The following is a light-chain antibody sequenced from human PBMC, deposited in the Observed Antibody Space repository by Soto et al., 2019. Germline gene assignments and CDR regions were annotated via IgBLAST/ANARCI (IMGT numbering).Light chain of an antibody. V-gene: IGKV3-20*01. Sequence: ELVLPQSPGTLSLSPGERATLSCRTSPSASSSYLAWYQQKPGQAPRHLIYGASSSATGIPDRFRGSASGTYSTPTINRLEPEDFAVYFCQQFGSSPWYAFGQGTNLEIK. J-gene: IGKJ2*01. CDR2: GAS. CDR1: PSASSSY. CDR3: QQFGSSPWYA.